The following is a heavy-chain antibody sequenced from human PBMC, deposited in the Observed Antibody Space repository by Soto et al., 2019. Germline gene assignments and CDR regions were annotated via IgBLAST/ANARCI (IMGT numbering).Heavy chain of an antibody. J-gene: IGHJ4*02. V-gene: IGHV3-23*01. CDR3: AKSPPYNRLRWSQYYFDY. D-gene: IGHD4-17*01. Sequence: PGGSLRLSCAASGFTFSSYAMSWVRQAPGKGLEWVSAISGSGGSTYYADSVKGRFTISRDNSKNTLYLQMNSLRAEDTAVYYCAKSPPYNRLRWSQYYFDYWGQGTLVTVSS. CDR1: GFTFSSYA. CDR2: ISGSGGST.